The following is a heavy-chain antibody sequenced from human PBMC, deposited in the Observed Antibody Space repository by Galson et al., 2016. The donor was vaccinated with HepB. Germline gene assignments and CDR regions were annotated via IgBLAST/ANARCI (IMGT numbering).Heavy chain of an antibody. CDR2: INSDGSST. CDR3: ARRMATITSFDY. Sequence: SLRLSCAGSGFTFSSHPMNWVRQAPGKGLEWVSRINSDGSSTSYADSVKGRFTISRDNAKNTLYLQMNSLRAEDTAVYYCARRMATITSFDYWGQGTLVTVSS. CDR1: GFTFSSHP. J-gene: IGHJ4*02. D-gene: IGHD5-24*01. V-gene: IGHV3-74*01.